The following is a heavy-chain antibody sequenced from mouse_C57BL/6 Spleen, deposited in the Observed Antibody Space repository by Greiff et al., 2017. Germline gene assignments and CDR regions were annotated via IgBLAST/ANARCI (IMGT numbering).Heavy chain of an antibody. D-gene: IGHD2-4*01. CDR3: GRRSADCNDFDD. CDR1: GYTFTSYW. V-gene: IGHV1-69*01. Sequence: VQLQQPGAELVMPGASVKLSCKASGYTFTSYWMHWVKQRPGQGLEWIGEIDPSDSYTNYNQKFKGKSTLTVDKSSSTAYMQLSSLTSEDSAVYYCGRRSADCNDFDDWGQGTTLTVSS. J-gene: IGHJ2*01. CDR2: IDPSDSYT.